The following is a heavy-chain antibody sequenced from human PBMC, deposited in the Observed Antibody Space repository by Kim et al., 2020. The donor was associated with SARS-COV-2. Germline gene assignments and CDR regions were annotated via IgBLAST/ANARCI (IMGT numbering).Heavy chain of an antibody. Sequence: GGSLRLSCAASGFTFNNYAMNWVRQTPGKGLEWVSVIYSGGSSTNYAASVKGRFTISRHDSKNTLYLQMSSLRADDTAVYYCARGRYYGSGSPWFDYWAREPWSPSPQ. CDR3: ARGRYYGSGSPWFDY. CDR2: IYSGGSST. CDR1: GFTFNNYA. D-gene: IGHD3-10*01. J-gene: IGHJ4*02. V-gene: IGHV3-23*03.